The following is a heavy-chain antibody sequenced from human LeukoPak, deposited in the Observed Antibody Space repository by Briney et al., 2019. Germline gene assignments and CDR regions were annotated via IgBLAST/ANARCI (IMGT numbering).Heavy chain of an antibody. CDR1: GFTFSNYE. J-gene: IGHJ4*02. CDR2: ISGSGRTI. CDR3: ARVRSGYSHENYFDY. V-gene: IGHV3-48*03. D-gene: IGHD5-18*01. Sequence: PGGSLRLSCAASGFTFSNYEMNWVRQAPGKGLEWVSYISGSGRTIYYADSVKGRFTISRDNAKDSLYLQMNSLRAEDTAVYYCARVRSGYSHENYFDYWGQGTLVTVSS.